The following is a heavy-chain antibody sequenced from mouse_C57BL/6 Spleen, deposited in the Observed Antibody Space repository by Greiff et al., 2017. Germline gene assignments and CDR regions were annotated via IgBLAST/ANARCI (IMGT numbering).Heavy chain of an antibody. CDR2: ISSGSSTI. V-gene: IGHV5-17*01. J-gene: IGHJ4*01. CDR1: GFTFSDYG. D-gene: IGHD2-5*01. CDR3: ARHYSNYGYAMDY. Sequence: EVQLVESGGGLVKPGGSLKLSCAASGFTFSDYGMHWVRQAPEKGLEWVAYISSGSSTIYYADTVKGRFTISRDNAKNTLFLQMTSLRSEDTAMYYCARHYSNYGYAMDYWGQGTSVTVSS.